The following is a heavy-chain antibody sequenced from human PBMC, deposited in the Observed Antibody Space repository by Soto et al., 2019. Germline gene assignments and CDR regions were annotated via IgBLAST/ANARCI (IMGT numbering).Heavy chain of an antibody. V-gene: IGHV1-8*01. CDR1: GYTFTSYD. CDR3: ARGSSGWYFYYYYYGMDV. J-gene: IGHJ6*02. CDR2: MNPNSGNT. Sequence: ASVKVSCKDSGYTFTSYDINWVRQAKEQGLEWMGWMNPNSGNTGYAQKFQGRVTMTRNTSISTAYMELSSLRSEDTAVYYCARGSSGWYFYYYYYGMDVWGQGTTVTVSS. D-gene: IGHD6-19*01.